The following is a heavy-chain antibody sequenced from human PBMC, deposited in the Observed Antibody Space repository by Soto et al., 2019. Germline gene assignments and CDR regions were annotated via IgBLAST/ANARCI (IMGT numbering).Heavy chain of an antibody. CDR1: GGSLIDDY. D-gene: IGHD2-21*01. Sequence: QVQLQESGPGLVKPLETVSLTCTVSGGSLIDDYWNWIRQPPGKGLEWIGYVYYSGSTNYNPSLKSRVTLTVDRSKNQCSLKLSSVTAADTAVYYCARGNDWKSSTFDIWGHGTMVSVSS. J-gene: IGHJ3*02. CDR2: VYYSGST. V-gene: IGHV4-59*01. CDR3: ARGNDWKSSTFDI.